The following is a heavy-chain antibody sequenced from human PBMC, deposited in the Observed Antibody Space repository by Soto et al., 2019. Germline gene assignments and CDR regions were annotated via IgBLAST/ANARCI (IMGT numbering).Heavy chain of an antibody. CDR1: GFTFSGYS. CDR3: ARDKAAEYYDFWSGPPGGYYMDV. Sequence: GGSLRLSCAAFGFTFSGYSMNWVRQAPGKGLEWVSDFICSSSRIYYADSVKGRFTISRHNAKNSLYLQMNSLRAEDTAVYYCARDKAAEYYDFWSGPPGGYYMDVWGKGTTVTVSS. V-gene: IGHV3-48*01. J-gene: IGHJ6*03. CDR2: FICSSSRI. D-gene: IGHD3-3*01.